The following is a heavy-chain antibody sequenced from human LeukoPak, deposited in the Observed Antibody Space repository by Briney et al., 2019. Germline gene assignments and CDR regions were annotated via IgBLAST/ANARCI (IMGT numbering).Heavy chain of an antibody. CDR3: ARDPPGGAFDI. CDR1: GFTFSSYS. Sequence: PGGSLRLSCVVSGFTFSSYSMNWVRQAPGKGLEWVSSISSSSSYIYYADSVKGRFTISRDNAKNSLYLQMDSLRAEDTAVYYCARDPPGGAFDIWGQGTMVTVSS. CDR2: ISSSSSYI. J-gene: IGHJ3*02. V-gene: IGHV3-21*01.